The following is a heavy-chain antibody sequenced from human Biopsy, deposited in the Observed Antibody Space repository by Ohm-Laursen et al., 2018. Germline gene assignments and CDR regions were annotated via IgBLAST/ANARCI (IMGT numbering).Heavy chain of an antibody. J-gene: IGHJ6*02. Sequence: TTQTLTLTYDFSGFSLSARGMCASWIRQPPGKALEWLACLDWEDHKDYSVSLKDRLTISKATSENQVVLTMTNTDPADTGTYFCARTPIAIFSAGLVYRHRRHLQGMDVWGQGTAVTVS. CDR2: LDWEDHK. D-gene: IGHD6-13*01. CDR1: GFSLSARGMC. V-gene: IGHV2-70*11. CDR3: ARTPIAIFSAGLVYRHRRHLQGMDV.